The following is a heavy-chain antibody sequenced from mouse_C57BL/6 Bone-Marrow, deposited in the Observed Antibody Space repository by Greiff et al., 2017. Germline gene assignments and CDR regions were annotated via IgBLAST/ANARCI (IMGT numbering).Heavy chain of an antibody. Sequence: EVQLQQSGAELVRPGASVKLSCTASGFNIKDDYMHWVKQRPEQGLEWIGWIDPENGDTEYASKFQGKATITADTSSNTAYLQLSSLTSEDTAVYYCTVYGGFDYWGQGTTLTVSS. CDR3: TVYGGFDY. V-gene: IGHV14-4*01. CDR1: GFNIKDDY. CDR2: IDPENGDT. J-gene: IGHJ2*01. D-gene: IGHD1-1*01.